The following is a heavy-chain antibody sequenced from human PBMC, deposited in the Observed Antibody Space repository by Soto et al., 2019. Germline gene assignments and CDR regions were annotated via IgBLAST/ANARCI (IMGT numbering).Heavy chain of an antibody. V-gene: IGHV3-23*01. Sequence: GGSLRLSCAASGFTFSSYAMSWVRQAPGKGLEWVSAISGSGGSTYYADSVKGRFTISRDNSKNTLYLQMNGLRAEDTAVYYCAKYSNYVTYYYYGMDVWGQGTTVTVSS. J-gene: IGHJ6*02. CDR2: ISGSGGST. CDR3: AKYSNYVTYYYYGMDV. CDR1: GFTFSSYA. D-gene: IGHD4-4*01.